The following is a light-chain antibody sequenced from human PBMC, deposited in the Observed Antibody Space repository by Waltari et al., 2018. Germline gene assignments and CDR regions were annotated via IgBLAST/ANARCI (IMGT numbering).Light chain of an antibody. J-gene: IGKJ2*01. CDR3: LQDYDYPYT. CDR1: QGIRND. Sequence: AIQMTQSPSSLSASVGDSVTITCRASQGIRNDLGWYQQKPGKAPKLLIYAASSLQSWVPSRFSGSGSGTDFTLTISSLQPEDFASYYCLQDYDYPYTFGQGTKLEIK. V-gene: IGKV1-6*01. CDR2: AAS.